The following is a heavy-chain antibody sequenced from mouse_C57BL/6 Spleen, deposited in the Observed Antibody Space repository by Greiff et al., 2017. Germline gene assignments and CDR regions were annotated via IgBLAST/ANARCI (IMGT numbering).Heavy chain of an antibody. J-gene: IGHJ1*03. CDR2: ISPGSGST. V-gene: IGHV1-55*01. CDR1: GYTFTSYW. Sequence: VQLQQPGAELVKPGASVKMSCKASGYTFTSYWITWVKPRPGQGLEWIGDISPGSGSTNYNEKFKSKATLTVDTSSSAAYMQLSSLTSEYSAVYYCARGGYYGSRGPCWCFAVWGTGTTVTVSS. D-gene: IGHD1-1*01. CDR3: ARGGYYGSRGPCWCFAV.